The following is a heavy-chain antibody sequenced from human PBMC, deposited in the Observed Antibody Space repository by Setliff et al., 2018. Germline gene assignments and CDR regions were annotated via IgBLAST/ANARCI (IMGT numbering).Heavy chain of an antibody. J-gene: IGHJ6*02. Sequence: TLSLTCPVSGGSISSYYWSWIRQPPGKGLEWIGYIYYSGSTNYNPSLKSRVTISVDTSKNQFSLKLSSVTAADTAVYYCARGDRYCSGGSCYLGASYYYGMDVWGQGTTVTVSS. CDR3: ARGDRYCSGGSCYLGASYYYGMDV. D-gene: IGHD2-15*01. CDR2: IYYSGST. V-gene: IGHV4-59*01. CDR1: GGSISSYY.